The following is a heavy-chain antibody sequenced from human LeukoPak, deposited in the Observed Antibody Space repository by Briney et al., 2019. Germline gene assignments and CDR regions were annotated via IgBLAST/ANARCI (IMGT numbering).Heavy chain of an antibody. CDR1: GGTFSSYG. J-gene: IGHJ4*02. D-gene: IGHD3-10*01. CDR2: ISAYNGNT. Sequence: ASVKVSCKASGGTFSSYGISWVRQAPGQGLEWMGWISAYNGNTNYAQKLQGRVTMTTDTSTTTVYMELRSLRSDDTAVYYCARDLTVRGGGLGYWGQGTLVTVSS. V-gene: IGHV1-18*01. CDR3: ARDLTVRGGGLGY.